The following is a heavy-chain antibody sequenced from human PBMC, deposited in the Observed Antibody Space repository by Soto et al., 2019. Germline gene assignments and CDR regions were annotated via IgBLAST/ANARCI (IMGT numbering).Heavy chain of an antibody. CDR3: ARGRYNWNY. J-gene: IGHJ4*02. CDR1: GGPFSGYY. D-gene: IGHD1-20*01. Sequence: SETLSLTCAVYGGPFSGYYWSWIRQPPGKGLEWIGEINHSGSTNYNPSLKSRVTISVDTSKNQFSLKLSSVTAADTAVYYCARGRYNWNYWGQGTLVTVPS. CDR2: INHSGST. V-gene: IGHV4-34*01.